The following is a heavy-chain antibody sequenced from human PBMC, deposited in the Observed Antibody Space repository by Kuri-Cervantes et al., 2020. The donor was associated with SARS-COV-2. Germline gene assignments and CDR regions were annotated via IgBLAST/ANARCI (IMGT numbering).Heavy chain of an antibody. CDR2: ISPMFGAA. D-gene: IGHD4-17*01. V-gene: IGHV1-69*13. CDR3: ARGSTGLGALDF. Sequence: LVKVSCKASGGTFSSYDISWVRQAPGQGVEWMGGISPMFGAAKYGQKFQGRVTIIADESTSTAYMELSSLRSEDTAVYYCARGSTGLGALDFWGQGTLVTGSS. J-gene: IGHJ4*02. CDR1: GGTFSSYD.